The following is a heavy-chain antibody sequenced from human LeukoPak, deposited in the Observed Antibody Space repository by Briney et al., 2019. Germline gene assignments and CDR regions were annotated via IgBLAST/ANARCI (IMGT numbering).Heavy chain of an antibody. V-gene: IGHV4-4*07. Sequence: SSETLSLTCTVSGGSISSYYWSWIRQPAGKGLEWIGRIYTSGSTNYNPSLKSRVTMSVDTSKSQFSLKLSSVTAADTAVYYCASGLVPAAVFDYWGQGTLVTVSS. J-gene: IGHJ4*02. CDR1: GGSISSYY. D-gene: IGHD2-2*01. CDR2: IYTSGST. CDR3: ASGLVPAAVFDY.